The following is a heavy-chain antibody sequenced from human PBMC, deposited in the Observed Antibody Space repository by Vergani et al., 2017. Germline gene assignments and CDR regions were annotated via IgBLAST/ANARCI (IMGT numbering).Heavy chain of an antibody. D-gene: IGHD5-24*01. CDR1: GFNFRTYA. Sequence: EVLLVESGGGLVQPGGSLRLSCAASGFNFRTYAMNWVRQAPGKGLEWLSYITSGSTTTYYADSLKGRFTISRDNSKNTLYLQMNSLRVEDTAVYYCGRGSDNYNWGQGTLVTVSS. V-gene: IGHV3-48*01. CDR2: ITSGSTTT. J-gene: IGHJ4*02. CDR3: GRGSDNYN.